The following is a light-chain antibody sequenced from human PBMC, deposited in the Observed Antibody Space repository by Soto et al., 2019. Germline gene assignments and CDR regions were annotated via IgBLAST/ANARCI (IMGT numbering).Light chain of an antibody. J-gene: IGKJ1*01. CDR2: DAS. CDR3: QQYGGSPQT. V-gene: IGKV3-20*01. Sequence: EMVLTQSPGTLSLSPGERASLSCRASQNVNSNYLAWYQQKPGQAPRLLIYDASSRATGIPDRFGGSGSGTDFTLTISRLEPEDFAMYYCQQYGGSPQTFGRGTKVDI. CDR1: QNVNSNY.